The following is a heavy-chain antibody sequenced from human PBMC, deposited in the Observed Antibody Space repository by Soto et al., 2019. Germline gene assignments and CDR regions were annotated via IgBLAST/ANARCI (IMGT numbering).Heavy chain of an antibody. J-gene: IGHJ4*01. D-gene: IGHD2-21*02. Sequence: QVQLVQSGAEVKKPGASVKVSCKVSGYTLNELAMHWVRQAPGKGLEWLGGFDPDEAETIYAQHFQGRVTMTEDTSTDTVYMALSSRRSDDTSLYFCTTYHGDCKVDHWGHATLVPVSS. CDR2: FDPDEAET. CDR1: GYTLNELA. CDR3: TTYHGDCKVDH. V-gene: IGHV1-24*01.